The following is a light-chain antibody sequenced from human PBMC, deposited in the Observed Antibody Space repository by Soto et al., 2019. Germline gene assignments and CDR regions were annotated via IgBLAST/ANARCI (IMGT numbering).Light chain of an antibody. CDR1: QSVSNY. V-gene: IGKV3-15*01. CDR3: QQYPKWPPAT. J-gene: IGKJ4*01. Sequence: EIVMTQSPATLSVSPGERATLSCRASQSVSNYLAWYQQKPGQAPRLLIYGASTRATGIPARFSGSGSGTEFTLTLSRLQSEDFGVYYCQQYPKWPPATFGGGTKVEIK. CDR2: GAS.